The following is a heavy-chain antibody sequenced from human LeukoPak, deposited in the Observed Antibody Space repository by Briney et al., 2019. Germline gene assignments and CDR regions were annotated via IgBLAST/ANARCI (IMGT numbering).Heavy chain of an antibody. Sequence: GGSLRLSCAASGFTFSSYGMHWVRQAPGKGLEWVALIWYDGSNKYYADSVKGRFTISRDSSKNTLYLQMNSLRAEDTAVYYCASRSIVGATSDFDYWGQGTLVTVSS. V-gene: IGHV3-33*01. CDR3: ASRSIVGATSDFDY. CDR2: IWYDGSNK. D-gene: IGHD1-26*01. CDR1: GFTFSSYG. J-gene: IGHJ4*02.